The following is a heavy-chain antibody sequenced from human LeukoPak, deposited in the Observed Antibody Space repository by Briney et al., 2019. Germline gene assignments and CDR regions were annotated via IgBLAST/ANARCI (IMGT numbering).Heavy chain of an antibody. CDR3: ARIHYYDSSGFDY. V-gene: IGHV3-48*01. CDR2: ISSSSSTI. CDR1: GFTFSSYS. Sequence: GGSLRLSCAASGFTFSSYSMNWVRQAPGKGLEWVSYISSSSSTIYYADSVKGRFTISRDNAKNSLYLQMNSLRAEDTAVYYCARIHYYDSSGFDYWGQGTLVTVSS. J-gene: IGHJ4*02. D-gene: IGHD3-22*01.